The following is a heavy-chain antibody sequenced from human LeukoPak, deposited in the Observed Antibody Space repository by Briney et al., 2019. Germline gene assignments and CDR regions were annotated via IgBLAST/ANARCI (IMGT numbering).Heavy chain of an antibody. D-gene: IGHD3-10*01. V-gene: IGHV1-18*01. J-gene: IGHJ4*02. Sequence: ASVTDSFKASGYTFTSHGSSWVRQAPGQGLAWMGRISAYNGNTNYAQKLQGRVTMTTDTSTSTAYMELRRLRSDDTAVYYCARVTMVRGVSFDYWGQGTLVTVSS. CDR2: ISAYNGNT. CDR1: GYTFTSHG. CDR3: ARVTMVRGVSFDY.